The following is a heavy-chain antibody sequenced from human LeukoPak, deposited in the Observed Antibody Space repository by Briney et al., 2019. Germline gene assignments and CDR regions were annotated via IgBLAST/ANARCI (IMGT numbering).Heavy chain of an antibody. V-gene: IGHV4-30-4*01. CDR2: IYYSGST. Sequence: PSQTLSLTCTVSDGSISSANYYWSWIRQPPGKGLEWIGYIYYSGSTYYDPSLKSRVTISVDTSKNQFSLKLSSVTAADTAVYYCARVAIAARPYYFDYWGQGTLVTVSS. CDR3: ARVAIAARPYYFDY. CDR1: DGSISSANYY. D-gene: IGHD6-6*01. J-gene: IGHJ4*02.